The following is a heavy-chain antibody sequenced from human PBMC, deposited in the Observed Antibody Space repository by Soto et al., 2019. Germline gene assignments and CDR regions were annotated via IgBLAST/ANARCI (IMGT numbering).Heavy chain of an antibody. Sequence: PSETLSLTCTVSSGSLNSGDYHWSWIRQSPGKGLEWIGAIYYSGSTYYNPSLKSRIRISVDTSKNQFSLKVNSVTAADTAVYYCARDSRVPSAGAMDVWGQGTTVTVYS. D-gene: IGHD6-19*01. CDR3: ARDSRVPSAGAMDV. CDR2: IYYSGST. V-gene: IGHV4-30-4*01. CDR1: SGSLNSGDYH. J-gene: IGHJ6*02.